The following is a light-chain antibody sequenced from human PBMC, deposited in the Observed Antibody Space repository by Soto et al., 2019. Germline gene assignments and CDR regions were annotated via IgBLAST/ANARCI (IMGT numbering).Light chain of an antibody. CDR3: QQYYSTPLN. CDR1: QSVLYISNNKNY. CDR2: WAS. V-gene: IGKV4-1*01. J-gene: IGKJ4*01. Sequence: DIVMTQSPDSLAVSLGGWGTTNCKSSQSVLYISNNKNYLAWYQQKPGQPPKLLIYWASTRESGVPYRFSGSGSGTDFTLTISSLQAEDVAVYYCQQYYSTPLNFGGGTKVDIK.